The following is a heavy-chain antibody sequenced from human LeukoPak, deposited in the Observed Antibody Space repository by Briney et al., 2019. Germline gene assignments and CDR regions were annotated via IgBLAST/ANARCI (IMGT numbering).Heavy chain of an antibody. CDR3: ARHGSITTGAFTY. D-gene: IGHD1-26*01. V-gene: IGHV4-39*01. J-gene: IGHJ4*02. CDR2: IYYSGDT. Sequence: SDTLSLTCSVSGGSIGRSSYYWGWTRQPPGKGLEWIGSIYYSGDTYYNPSLKSRVTISVDTSRNQFSLKLGSVTAADTAIYYCARHGSITTGAFTYWGQGTLVTASS. CDR1: GGSIGRSSYY.